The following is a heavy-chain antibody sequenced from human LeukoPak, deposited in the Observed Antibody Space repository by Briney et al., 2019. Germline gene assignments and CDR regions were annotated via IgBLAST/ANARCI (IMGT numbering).Heavy chain of an antibody. CDR3: ARARSGKQQLVIGWFDP. Sequence: PGGSLRLSCAASGFTFSSYGMHWVRQAPGKGLEWVAVIWYDGSNKYYADSVKGRFTISRDNSKNTLYLQMNSLRAEDTAVYYCARARSGKQQLVIGWFDPWGQGTLVTVSS. D-gene: IGHD6-13*01. V-gene: IGHV3-33*01. CDR2: IWYDGSNK. J-gene: IGHJ5*02. CDR1: GFTFSSYG.